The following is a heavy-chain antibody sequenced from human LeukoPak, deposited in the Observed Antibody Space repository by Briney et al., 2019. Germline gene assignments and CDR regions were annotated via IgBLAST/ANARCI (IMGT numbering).Heavy chain of an antibody. D-gene: IGHD3-10*02. V-gene: IGHV4-61*02. CDR1: GGSISSGSYY. CDR3: AISSDYYVTPHWYFDL. J-gene: IGHJ2*01. CDR2: IYTSGST. Sequence: SQTLSRTCTVSGGSISSGSYYWSWIRQPAGKGLEWIGRIYTSGSTNYNPSLKSRVTISVDTSKNQFSLKLSSVTAADTAVYYCAISSDYYVTPHWYFDLWGRGTLVTVSS.